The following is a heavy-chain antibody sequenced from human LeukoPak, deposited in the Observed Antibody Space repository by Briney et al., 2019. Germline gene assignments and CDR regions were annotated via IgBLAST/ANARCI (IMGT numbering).Heavy chain of an antibody. D-gene: IGHD6-13*01. CDR2: IYHSRST. J-gene: IGHJ3*02. CDR1: GGSISSGGYY. V-gene: IGHV4-30-2*01. CDR3: ARTSSSWPNDAFDI. Sequence: SQTLSLTCTVSGGSISSGGYYWSWIRQPPGKGLKWIGYIYHSRSTYYNPSLKSRVTISVDRSKNQFSLKLSSVTAADTAVYYCARTSSSWPNDAFDIWGQGTMVTVSS.